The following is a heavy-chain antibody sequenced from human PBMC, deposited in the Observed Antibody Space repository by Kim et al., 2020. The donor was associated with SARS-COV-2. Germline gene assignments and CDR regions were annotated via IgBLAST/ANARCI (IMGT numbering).Heavy chain of an antibody. D-gene: IGHD2-8*02. CDR1: GGSFSDYT. V-gene: IGHV4-34*01. CDR2: INHSGST. J-gene: IGHJ6*02. Sequence: SQTLSLTCAVYGGSFSDYTWTWLRQPPGKGLEWIGEINHSGSTNVSPSLKSRITISVDTSKSQFSLRLKSMTATDAAVYYCARGRAGVVPSPVLGLGPYYHYYAMDVWGRGTPVAVSS. CDR3: ARGRAGVVPSPVLGLGPYYHYYAMDV.